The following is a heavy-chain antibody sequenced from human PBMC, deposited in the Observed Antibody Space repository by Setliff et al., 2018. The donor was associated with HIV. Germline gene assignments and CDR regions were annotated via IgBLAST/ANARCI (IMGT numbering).Heavy chain of an antibody. D-gene: IGHD2-8*01. CDR1: GGSISSHY. Sequence: SETLSLTCTVSGGSISSHYWSWIRQPPGKGLEWIAYISYSGNTKYNPSLESRVTISIGTSKNQFSLKLSSVTAADTAVYYCATGLIMAPDYWGQGSLVTVSS. J-gene: IGHJ4*02. V-gene: IGHV4-59*11. CDR2: ISYSGNT. CDR3: ATGLIMAPDY.